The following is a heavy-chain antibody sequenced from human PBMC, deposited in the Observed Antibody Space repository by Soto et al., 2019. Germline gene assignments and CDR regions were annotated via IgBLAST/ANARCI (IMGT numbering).Heavy chain of an antibody. J-gene: IGHJ4*02. CDR2: IYYSGST. Sequence: SETLSLTCTVSGGSISSSSYYWGWIRQPPGKGLEWIGSIYYSGSTYYNPSLKSRVTISVDTSKNQFSLKLSSVTAADTAVYYCASIPIAVAGPSFDYWGQGTLVT. V-gene: IGHV4-39*01. CDR3: ASIPIAVAGPSFDY. CDR1: GGSISSSSYY. D-gene: IGHD6-19*01.